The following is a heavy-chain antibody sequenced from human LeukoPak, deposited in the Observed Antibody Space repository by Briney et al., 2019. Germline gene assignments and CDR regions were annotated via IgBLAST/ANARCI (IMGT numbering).Heavy chain of an antibody. Sequence: ASVKVSCKASGYTFTSYDINWVRQATGQGLEWMGWMNPNSGNTGYAQKLQGRVTMTRNTSISTAYMELSSLRSEDTAVYYCARGGGIYCSSTSCDFTNWFDPWGQGTLATVSS. CDR2: MNPNSGNT. J-gene: IGHJ5*02. D-gene: IGHD2-2*01. CDR1: GYTFTSYD. V-gene: IGHV1-8*01. CDR3: ARGGGIYCSSTSCDFTNWFDP.